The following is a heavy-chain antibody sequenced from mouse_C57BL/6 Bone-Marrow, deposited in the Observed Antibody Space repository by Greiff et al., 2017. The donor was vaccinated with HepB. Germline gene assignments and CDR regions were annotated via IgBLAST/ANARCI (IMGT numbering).Heavy chain of an antibody. CDR2: ISSGSSTI. Sequence: VQLKESGGGLVKPGGSLKLSCAASGFTFSDYGMHWVRQAPEEGLEWVAYISSGSSTIYYADTVKGRFTISRDNAKNTLFLQMTSLRSEDTAMYYCARYYYPYYWGQGTTLTVSS. CDR1: GFTFSDYG. CDR3: ARYYYPYY. V-gene: IGHV5-17*01. D-gene: IGHD1-1*01. J-gene: IGHJ2*01.